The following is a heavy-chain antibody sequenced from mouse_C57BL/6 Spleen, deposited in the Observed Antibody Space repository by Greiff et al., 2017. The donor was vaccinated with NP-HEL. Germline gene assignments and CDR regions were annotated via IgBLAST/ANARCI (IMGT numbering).Heavy chain of an antibody. Sequence: VQLQQSGAELARPGASVKMSCKASGYTFTSYTMHWVKQRPGQGLEWIGYINPSSGYTKYNQKFKDKATLTADKSSSTAYMQLSSLTSEDSAVYYCARGRQGYAMDYWGQGTSVTVSS. D-gene: IGHD3-2*01. CDR1: GYTFTSYT. CDR3: ARGRQGYAMDY. CDR2: INPSSGYT. J-gene: IGHJ4*01. V-gene: IGHV1-4*01.